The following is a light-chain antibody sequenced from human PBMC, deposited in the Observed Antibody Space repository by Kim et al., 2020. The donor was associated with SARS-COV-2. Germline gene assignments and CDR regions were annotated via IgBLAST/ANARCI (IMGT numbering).Light chain of an antibody. CDR1: QNIGSY. Sequence: SLSPGESATLSCRASQNIGSYLAWYQQKTGQAPRLLIYAASNRATGIPARFSGSGSGTDFTLTISSLEPEDFALYYCHQRRDWPNTFGQGTKLEI. V-gene: IGKV3-11*01. CDR3: HQRRDWPNT. J-gene: IGKJ2*01. CDR2: AAS.